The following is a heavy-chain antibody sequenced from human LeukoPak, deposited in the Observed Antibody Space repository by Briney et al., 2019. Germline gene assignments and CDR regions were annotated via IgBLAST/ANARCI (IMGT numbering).Heavy chain of an antibody. CDR1: GFTFSSYE. CDR3: ARDGVGTHYYMDV. Sequence: GGSLRLSCAASGFTFSSYEMNWVRQAPGKGLEWVSGISGSSTYIYNSNSAEGRFTISRDNAKNSLFLQMNSLRAEDTAVYYCARDGVGTHYYMDVWGKGTTVTVSS. V-gene: IGHV3-21*01. CDR2: ISGSSTYI. D-gene: IGHD2-21*02. J-gene: IGHJ6*03.